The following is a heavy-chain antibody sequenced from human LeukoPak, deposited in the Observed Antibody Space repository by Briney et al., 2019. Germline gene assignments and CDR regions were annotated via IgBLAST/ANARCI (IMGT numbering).Heavy chain of an antibody. CDR3: ASPRKTYSSSSLDY. CDR1: GFTFSSYW. D-gene: IGHD6-6*01. J-gene: IGHJ4*02. V-gene: IGHV3-74*01. Sequence: GGSLRLSCAASGFTFSSYWMHWVRQAPGKGLVWVSRINSDGSSTSYADSVKGRFTISRDNAKNTLYLQMNSLGAEDTAVYYCASPRKTYSSSSLDYWGQGTLVTVSS. CDR2: INSDGSST.